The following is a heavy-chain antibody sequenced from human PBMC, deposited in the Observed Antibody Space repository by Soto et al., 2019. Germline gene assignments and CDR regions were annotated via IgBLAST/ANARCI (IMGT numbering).Heavy chain of an antibody. CDR2: IYPGDSDT. CDR1: GYSFTSYW. J-gene: IGHJ4*02. Sequence: TGESLKISCKGSGYSFTSYWIGWVRQMPGKGLEWMGIIYPGDSDTRYSPSFQGQVTISADKSISTAYLQWSSLKASDTAMYYCARGSSGPQTPNCSGGSCYGYYFDYWGQGTLVTVSS. CDR3: ARGSSGPQTPNCSGGSCYGYYFDY. V-gene: IGHV5-51*01. D-gene: IGHD2-15*01.